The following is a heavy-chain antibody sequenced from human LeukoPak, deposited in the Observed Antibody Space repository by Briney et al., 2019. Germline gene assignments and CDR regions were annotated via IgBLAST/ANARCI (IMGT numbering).Heavy chain of an antibody. CDR1: GASISTYY. J-gene: IGHJ4*02. D-gene: IGHD6-19*01. V-gene: IGHV4-59*01. CDR2: IYSSGNT. CDR3: ARDPQGWVRFDS. Sequence: SETLSLTCTVSGASISTYYWGWIRQPPGKGLEWIGYIYSSGNTNYNPSLKGRVTISVDTSKNQFSLKLSSVTAADTAMYYCARDPQGWVRFDSWSQGILVTVSS.